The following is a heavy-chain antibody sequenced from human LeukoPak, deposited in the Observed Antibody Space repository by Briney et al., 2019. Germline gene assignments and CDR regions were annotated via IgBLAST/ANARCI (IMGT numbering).Heavy chain of an antibody. V-gene: IGHV3-23*01. CDR3: AKDRATSSGTYYGYFDY. D-gene: IGHD1-26*01. CDR1: GFTFSTYS. J-gene: IGHJ4*02. CDR2: ISGTGGNT. Sequence: GGSLRLSCAASGFTFSTYSMSWVRQAPGKGLEWVSAISGTGGNTYYAASVKGRFTISRDNAKNTLYLQMNTLRAEDTAVYYCAKDRATSSGTYYGYFDYWGQGTLVTVSS.